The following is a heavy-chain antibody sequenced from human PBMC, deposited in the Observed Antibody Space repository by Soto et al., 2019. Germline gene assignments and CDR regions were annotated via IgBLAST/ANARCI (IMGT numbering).Heavy chain of an antibody. D-gene: IGHD3-3*01. CDR1: GFSLYPIGAG. V-gene: IGHV2-5*02. CDR2: IYWDDDD. Sequence: QITLKESGPTLMKPTQTLTLTCTFSGFSLYPIGAGVGWIRPPPGKALEWLALIYWDDDDRYSPSLKSRLTLTKDTSRNQVVLTLANVDPVDTATYYCTHCTYDFSSASVYYFDYGGQGTPVTVSS. J-gene: IGHJ4*02. CDR3: THCTYDFSSASVYYFDY.